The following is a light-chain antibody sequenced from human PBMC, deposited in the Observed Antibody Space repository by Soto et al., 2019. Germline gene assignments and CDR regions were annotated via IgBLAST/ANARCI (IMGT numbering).Light chain of an antibody. J-gene: IGKJ1*01. CDR3: QQYGSSPWT. Sequence: EIVLTQSPGTLSLSPGERATLSCRASQSVSSSYLAWYQQKPGQAPRLLIYGASSRATGIPDRFSGSGSGTDFTLTISRLVPEDFAVDYCQQYGSSPWTFGQGTKVEIK. CDR2: GAS. V-gene: IGKV3-20*01. CDR1: QSVSSSY.